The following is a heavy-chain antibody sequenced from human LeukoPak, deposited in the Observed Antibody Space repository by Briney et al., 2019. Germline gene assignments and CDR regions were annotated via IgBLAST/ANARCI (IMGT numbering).Heavy chain of an antibody. J-gene: IGHJ4*02. V-gene: IGHV3-23*01. CDR2: ISGSAYST. CDR1: GFTFSSYA. CDR3: AKETVAAPPIDY. D-gene: IGHD6-19*01. Sequence: PGGSLRLSCTASGFTFSSYAMSWVRQAPGKGLEWVSAISGSAYSTYYADSVKGHFIISRDNSKNTLYLQMNSLRAEDTAVYYCAKETVAAPPIDYWGQGTLVTVSS.